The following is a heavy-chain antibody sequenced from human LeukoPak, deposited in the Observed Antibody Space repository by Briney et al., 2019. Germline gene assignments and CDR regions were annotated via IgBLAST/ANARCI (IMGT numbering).Heavy chain of an antibody. CDR1: GFTFSSYG. CDR3: ARGGYTPDY. V-gene: IGHV3-NL1*01. CDR2: IYSGGST. Sequence: GGSLRLSCAASGFTFSSYGMHWVRQAPGKGLEWVSVIYSGGSTYYADSVKGRFTISRDNSKNTLYLQMNSLRAEDTAVYYCARGGYTPDYWGQGTLVTVSS. J-gene: IGHJ4*02. D-gene: IGHD6-13*01.